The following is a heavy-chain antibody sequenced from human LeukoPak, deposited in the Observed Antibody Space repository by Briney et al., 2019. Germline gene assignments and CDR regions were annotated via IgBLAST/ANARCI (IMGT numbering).Heavy chain of an antibody. CDR1: GFTFSSYW. CDR2: IKQDGSET. Sequence: PGGSLRLSCAASGFTFSSYWMSWVRQAPGKGLEWVANIKQDGSETYYVDFVKGRFTISRDNAKNSLYLQMNSLRAEDTAVYYCARQNGSGYYTEFDYWGQGTLVTVSS. J-gene: IGHJ4*02. D-gene: IGHD3-22*01. V-gene: IGHV3-7*01. CDR3: ARQNGSGYYTEFDY.